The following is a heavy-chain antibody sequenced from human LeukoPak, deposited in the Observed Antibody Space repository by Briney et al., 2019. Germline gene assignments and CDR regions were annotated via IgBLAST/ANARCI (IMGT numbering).Heavy chain of an antibody. V-gene: IGHV3-23*01. J-gene: IGHJ3*02. CDR1: GFTFSNYA. CDR2: ISFSGGST. Sequence: GGSLRLSCAASGFTFSNYAMSWVRQAPGKGLEWVSGISFSGGSTYYADSVKGRFTISRDNSKNTLYLQMNSLRAEDTAVYYCARQSGWHTFGAFDIWGQGTMVTVSS. D-gene: IGHD6-19*01. CDR3: ARQSGWHTFGAFDI.